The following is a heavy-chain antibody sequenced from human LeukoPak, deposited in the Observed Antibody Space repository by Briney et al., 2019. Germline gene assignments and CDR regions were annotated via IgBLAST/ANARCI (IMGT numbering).Heavy chain of an antibody. CDR3: ARNGTYGGDFYYFYMDV. CDR2: ISVYSGYS. CDR1: GYPLTTYG. V-gene: IGHV1-18*01. J-gene: IGHJ6*03. Sequence: ASVKVSCKASGYPLTTYGITWIRQAPGQGLEWMGWISVYSGYSTYAQNLQGRVTMTTDTSTTTAYMELRSLRSDDTAVYYCARNGTYGGDFYYFYMDVWGKGTTVTVSS. D-gene: IGHD4-23*01.